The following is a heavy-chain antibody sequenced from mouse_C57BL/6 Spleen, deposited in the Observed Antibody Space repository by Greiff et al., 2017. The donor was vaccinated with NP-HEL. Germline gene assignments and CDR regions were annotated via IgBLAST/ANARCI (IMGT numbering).Heavy chain of an antibody. V-gene: IGHV5-17*01. CDR2: ISSGSSTI. CDR1: GFTFSDYG. Sequence: DVHLVESGGGLVKPGGSLKLSCAASGFTFSDYGMHWVRQAPEKGLEWVAYISSGSSTIYYADTVKGRFTISRDNAKNTLFLQMTSLRSEDTAMYYCARDVYYGSSSYYAMDYWGQGTSVTVSS. J-gene: IGHJ4*01. D-gene: IGHD1-1*01. CDR3: ARDVYYGSSSYYAMDY.